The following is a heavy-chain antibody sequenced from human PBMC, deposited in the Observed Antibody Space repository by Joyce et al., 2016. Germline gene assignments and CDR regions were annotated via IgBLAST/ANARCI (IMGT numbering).Heavy chain of an antibody. Sequence: QVQLVESGGGVVQPGRSLRLYCAASGLTLSNYGVHWVRQAPGKWLEWVAVISYDGIYKYYADSVKGRFTISRDNSKNTVFLEMNSLRTEDTAVYYCAKILTATYSSGWFLDYWGQGTLVTVSS. D-gene: IGHD6-25*01. CDR2: ISYDGIYK. V-gene: IGHV3-30*18. CDR3: AKILTATYSSGWFLDY. CDR1: GLTLSNYG. J-gene: IGHJ4*02.